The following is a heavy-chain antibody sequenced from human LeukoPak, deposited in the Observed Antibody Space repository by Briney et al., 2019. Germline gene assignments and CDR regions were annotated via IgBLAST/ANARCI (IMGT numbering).Heavy chain of an antibody. J-gene: IGHJ4*02. CDR2: ISYDGSNK. CDR3: ASGDYYGSGSYWAPFDY. Sequence: PGGSLRLSCAASGFTFSSYGMHWVRQAPGKGLEWVAVISYDGSNKYYADSVKGRFTISRDNSKNTLYLQMNSLRAEDTAVYYCASGDYYGSGSYWAPFDYWGQGTLVTVSS. CDR1: GFTFSSYG. V-gene: IGHV3-30*03. D-gene: IGHD3-10*01.